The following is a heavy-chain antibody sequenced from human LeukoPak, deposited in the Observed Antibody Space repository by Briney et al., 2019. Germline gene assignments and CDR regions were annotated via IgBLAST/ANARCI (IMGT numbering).Heavy chain of an antibody. CDR1: GYSFTNYW. CDR2: IYPGDSDT. V-gene: IGHV5-51*01. J-gene: IGHJ4*02. Sequence: GESLKISCKGSGYSFTNYWIGWVRQMPGKGLEWMGIIYPGDSDTRYSPSFQGQVTISADKSISTAYLQWSSLKASDTAMYYCARQIESYCGGGRCYNPYFDYWGQGTLVTVSS. CDR3: ARQIESYCGGGRCYNPYFDY. D-gene: IGHD2-15*01.